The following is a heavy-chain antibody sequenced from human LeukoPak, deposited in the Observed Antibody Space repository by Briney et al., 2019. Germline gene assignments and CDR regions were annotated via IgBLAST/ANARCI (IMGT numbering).Heavy chain of an antibody. CDR1: GGSFSGYY. CDR3: ARARRRFDP. J-gene: IGHJ5*02. V-gene: IGHV4-34*01. CDR2: INHSGST. Sequence: SETLSLTCAVYGGSFSGYYWSWIRQPPGKGLEWIGEINHSGSTNYNPSLKSRVTISIDTSKNQFSLKLSSVTAADTAVYYCARARRRFDPWGQGTLVTVSS.